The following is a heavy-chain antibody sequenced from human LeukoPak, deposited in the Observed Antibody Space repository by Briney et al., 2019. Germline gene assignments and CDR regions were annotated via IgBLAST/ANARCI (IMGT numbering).Heavy chain of an antibody. CDR1: GFSFGTYG. J-gene: IGHJ5*02. CDR2: IRYDGVGQ. CDR3: AKDSGTYVNWFDP. Sequence: GGSLRLSCVASGFSFGTYGIHWVRQAPGKGLEWVAFIRYDGVGQYYADSVKGRFTISRDNSKNTLYLQMNSLRPEDTAVYYCAKDSGTYVNWFDPWGQGTLVTVSS. V-gene: IGHV3-30*02. D-gene: IGHD1-26*01.